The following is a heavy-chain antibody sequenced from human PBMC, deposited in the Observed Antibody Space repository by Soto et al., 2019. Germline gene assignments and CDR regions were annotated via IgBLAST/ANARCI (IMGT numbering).Heavy chain of an antibody. Sequence: SQTLFCAASAFTFTTYGMHCVRHAPSKGLVCAAVKSYDGSNKYYTDSLKGRFNISRDNSKNTMYLQVTSLRTEDTAVNYCAKGTGAGWIMVYYYGTDVWGQGTTVTVSS. V-gene: IGHV3-30*18. D-gene: IGHD6-19*01. CDR1: AFTFTTYG. J-gene: IGHJ6*02. CDR3: AKGTGAGWIMVYYYGTDV. CDR2: KSYDGSNK.